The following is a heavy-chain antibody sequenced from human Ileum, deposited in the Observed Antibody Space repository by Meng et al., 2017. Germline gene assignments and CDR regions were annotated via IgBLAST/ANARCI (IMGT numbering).Heavy chain of an antibody. D-gene: IGHD1-26*01. CDR3: ARGGVGGSFSD. CDR1: GFTFSGYW. Sequence: GGSLRLSCEVSGFTFSGYWMSWVRQAPGEGLEWVANIKQDGSGKSYMGSVEGRFTISRDNAKNSLFLQMNTLRVEDTAVYYCARGGVGGSFSDWGQGTLVTVSS. J-gene: IGHJ4*02. CDR2: IKQDGSGK. V-gene: IGHV3-7*01.